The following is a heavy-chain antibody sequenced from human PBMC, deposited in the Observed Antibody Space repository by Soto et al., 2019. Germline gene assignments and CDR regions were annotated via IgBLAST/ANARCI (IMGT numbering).Heavy chain of an antibody. CDR3: ARGIGGYDFGY. V-gene: IGHV3-64*01. D-gene: IGHD5-12*01. J-gene: IGHJ4*02. CDR2: ISSNGGST. Sequence: EVQLVESGGGLDQPGGSLRLSCAASGFTFSSYAMHWVRQAPGKGLEYVSVISSNGGSTYYANSVKGRFTISRDNSKNTLYLQMGSLRAEDMAVYYCARGIGGYDFGYWGQGTLVTVSS. CDR1: GFTFSSYA.